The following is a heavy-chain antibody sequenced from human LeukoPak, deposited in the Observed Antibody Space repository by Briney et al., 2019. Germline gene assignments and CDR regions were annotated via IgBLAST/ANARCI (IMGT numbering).Heavy chain of an antibody. J-gene: IGHJ4*02. CDR1: GFTFSSYW. CDR2: IKQAGSEK. CDR3: ARRYCSSTSCPAHY. D-gene: IGHD2-2*01. Sequence: PGGSLKLSYTPAGFTFSSYWMTWVRQATGKGLEWVANIKQAGSEKYHVDSVKGRFTISRDNAQDSLYLQMNSLRAEDTAVYYCARRYCSSTSCPAHYWGQGTLVTVSS. V-gene: IGHV3-7*01.